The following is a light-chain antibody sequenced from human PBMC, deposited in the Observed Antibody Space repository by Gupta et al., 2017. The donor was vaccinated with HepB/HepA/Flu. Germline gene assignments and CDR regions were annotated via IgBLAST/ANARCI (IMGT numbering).Light chain of an antibody. J-gene: IGLJ2*01. V-gene: IGLV1-47*01. CDR3: AACDDSISGPRVV. CDR1: SSNIGSNH. CDR2: RNN. Sequence: QSVLTQPPSASGTPGQRVTISCSGSSSNIGSNHVYWYQQLPGTAPKLLIYRNNQRPSGVPDRFSGSKSGTSASLAISGLRSEDDADYYCAACDDSISGPRVVFGGGTKLTVL.